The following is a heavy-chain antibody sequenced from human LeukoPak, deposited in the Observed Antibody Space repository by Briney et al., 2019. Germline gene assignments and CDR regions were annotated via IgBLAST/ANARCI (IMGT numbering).Heavy chain of an antibody. CDR1: GASITGYY. CDR2: IYYSGST. Sequence: PSETLSLTCAVSGASITGYYWSWIRQPPGKGLEWIGYIYYSGSTYYNPSLKSRVTLSVDTSKNQFSLELTSVTAADTAVYYCARQNPAASGQGLDYWGQGTLVTVSS. D-gene: IGHD6-13*01. CDR3: ARQNPAASGQGLDY. J-gene: IGHJ4*02. V-gene: IGHV4-59*08.